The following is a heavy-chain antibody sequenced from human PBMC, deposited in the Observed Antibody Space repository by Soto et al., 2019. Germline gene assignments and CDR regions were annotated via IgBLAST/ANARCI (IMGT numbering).Heavy chain of an antibody. CDR2: IYYSGST. CDR1: GGSISSYY. CDR3: ARAREPRYSYGLNYESGMDV. V-gene: IGHV4-59*01. J-gene: IGHJ6*01. D-gene: IGHD5-18*01. Sequence: QVQLQESGPGLVKPSETLSLTCTVSGGSISSYYWSWIRQPPGKGLEWIGYIYYSGSTNYNPSLKSRVTTSVDTSKNQFSLKLSSVTAADTAVYYCARAREPRYSYGLNYESGMDVW.